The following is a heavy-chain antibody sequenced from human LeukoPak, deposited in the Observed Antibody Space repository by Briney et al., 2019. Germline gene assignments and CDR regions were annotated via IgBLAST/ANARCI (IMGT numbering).Heavy chain of an antibody. CDR2: IIPILGIA. V-gene: IGHV1-69*04. CDR1: GGTFSSYA. CDR3: ASAGSGSYYSYAFDI. J-gene: IGHJ3*02. D-gene: IGHD3-10*01. Sequence: SVKVSCKASGGTFSSYAISWLRQAPGQGLEWMGRIIPILGIANYAQKFQGRVTITADKSTSTAYMELSSLRSEDTAVYYCASAGSGSYYSYAFDIWGQGTMVTVSS.